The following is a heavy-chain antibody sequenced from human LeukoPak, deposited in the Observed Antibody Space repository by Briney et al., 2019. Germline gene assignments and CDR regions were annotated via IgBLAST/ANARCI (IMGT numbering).Heavy chain of an antibody. CDR1: GGTFSSYA. J-gene: IGHJ4*02. CDR3: ASITYYYDSSGYSSLGY. Sequence: GASVKVSCKASGGTFSSYAISWVRQAPGQGLEWMGGIIPIFGTANYAQKFQGRVTITTDESTSTAYMELSSLRSEDTAVYYCASITYYYDSSGYSSLGYWGQGTLVTVSS. CDR2: IIPIFGTA. V-gene: IGHV1-69*05. D-gene: IGHD3-22*01.